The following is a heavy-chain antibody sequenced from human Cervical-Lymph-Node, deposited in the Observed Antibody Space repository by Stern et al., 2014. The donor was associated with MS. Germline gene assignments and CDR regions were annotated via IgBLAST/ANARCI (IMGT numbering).Heavy chain of an antibody. J-gene: IGHJ6*02. CDR2: IWYDGSQK. D-gene: IGHD2-2*02. CDR3: ARKIPDYYYYAMDV. CDR1: GFTFEDYA. V-gene: IGHV3-33*01. Sequence: VQLVESGGGVVQPGGSQRLSCTASGFTFEDYAMEWVRQVPGKGLEWAAMIWYDGSQKYYGDSVRGRFSVSRDNSRNTLYLQMKSLSLEDTAVYYCARKIPDYYYYAMDVWGQGTTVTVSS.